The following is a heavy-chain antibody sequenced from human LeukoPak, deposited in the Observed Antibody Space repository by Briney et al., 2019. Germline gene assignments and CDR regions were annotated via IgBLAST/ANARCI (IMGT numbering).Heavy chain of an antibody. Sequence: GGSLRLSCAASGFTFSNYDMHWVRQAAGKGLEWVSGIGTAGDTYYPASVKGRFTISRENAKSSLYLQINSLSAGDTAVYYCASSPAYSSSWYAIDNWGQGTLVTISS. J-gene: IGHJ4*02. CDR3: ASSPAYSSSWYAIDN. D-gene: IGHD6-13*01. CDR2: IGTAGDT. CDR1: GFTFSNYD. V-gene: IGHV3-13*01.